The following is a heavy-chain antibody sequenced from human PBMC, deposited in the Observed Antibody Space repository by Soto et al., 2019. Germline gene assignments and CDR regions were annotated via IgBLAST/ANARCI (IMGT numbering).Heavy chain of an antibody. CDR3: AREGYDSSGYYLWYAFDI. V-gene: IGHV4-31*03. D-gene: IGHD3-22*01. Sequence: SETLSLTCTVSGGSISSGGYYWSWIRQHPGKGLEWIGYIYYSGSTYYNPSLKSRVTISVDTSKSQFSLKLSSVTAADTAVYYCAREGYDSSGYYLWYAFDIWGQGTMVT. CDR2: IYYSGST. J-gene: IGHJ3*02. CDR1: GGSISSGGYY.